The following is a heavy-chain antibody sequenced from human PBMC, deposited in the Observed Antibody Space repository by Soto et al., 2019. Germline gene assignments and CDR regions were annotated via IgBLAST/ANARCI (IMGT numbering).Heavy chain of an antibody. CDR2: ISAYNGNT. D-gene: IGHD2-21*02. CDR3: ARARSRGDLDY. CDR1: GYTFTSYG. V-gene: IGHV1-18*04. Sequence: QVQLVQSGAEVKKPGASVKVSCKASGYTFTSYGIIWVRQAPGQRLERMGRISAYNGNTNYAQKLQGKVTMTTDTSTSTAYMVLSSLRSDDTAVYYCARARSRGDLDYWGQGTLVTVSS. J-gene: IGHJ4*02.